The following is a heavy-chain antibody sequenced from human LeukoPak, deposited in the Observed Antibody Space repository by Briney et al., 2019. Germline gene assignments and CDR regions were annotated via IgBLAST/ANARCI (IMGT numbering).Heavy chain of an antibody. Sequence: PSETLSLTCTVSGGSISSGDYYWSWIRQPPGKGLEWIGYIYYSGSTYYNPSLKSRVTISVDTSKNQFSLKLSSVTATDTAVYYCASRGVFGGVIVFDYWGQGTLVTVSS. V-gene: IGHV4-30-4*01. CDR2: IYYSGST. J-gene: IGHJ4*02. CDR3: ASRGVFGGVIVFDY. CDR1: GGSISSGDYY. D-gene: IGHD3-16*02.